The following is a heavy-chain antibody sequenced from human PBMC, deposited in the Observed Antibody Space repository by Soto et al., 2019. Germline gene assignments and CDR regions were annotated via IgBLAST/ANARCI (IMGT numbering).Heavy chain of an antibody. V-gene: IGHV4-34*01. Sequence: SETLSLTCAVYGGSFSGYYWSWIRQPPGKGLEWIGEINHSGSTNYNPSLKSRVTISVDTSKNQFSLKLSSVTAADTAVYYCARVFDFWSGCYYYYYYGMDVWGQGTTVTVSS. J-gene: IGHJ6*02. CDR2: INHSGST. D-gene: IGHD3-3*01. CDR1: GGSFSGYY. CDR3: ARVFDFWSGCYYYYYYGMDV.